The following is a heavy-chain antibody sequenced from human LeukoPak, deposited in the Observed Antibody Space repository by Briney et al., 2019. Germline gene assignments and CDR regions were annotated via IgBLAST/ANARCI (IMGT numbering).Heavy chain of an antibody. CDR2: ISSRGSTI. Sequence: PGGSLRLSCAASGFTFSDYYMSWIRQAPGKGVEWGSYISSRGSTIYYADSVKGRFTISRDNAKNSLYLQMNSLRAEDTSVYYCARDMIVVYHYFDYWGQGTLVTVSS. J-gene: IGHJ4*02. V-gene: IGHV3-11*04. D-gene: IGHD3-22*01. CDR3: ARDMIVVYHYFDY. CDR1: GFTFSDYY.